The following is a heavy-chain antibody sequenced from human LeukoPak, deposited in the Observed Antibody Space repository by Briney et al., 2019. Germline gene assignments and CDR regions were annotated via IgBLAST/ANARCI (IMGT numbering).Heavy chain of an antibody. J-gene: IGHJ3*02. Sequence: GGSLRLSCAASGFTFSSYGMPWVRQAPGKGLEWVAVISYDGSNKYYADSVKGRFTISRDNSKNTLYLQMNSLRAEDTAVYYCAKLDYYDSSGYYFPGDSDASDIWGQGTMVTVSS. CDR2: ISYDGSNK. CDR3: AKLDYYDSSGYYFPGDSDASDI. D-gene: IGHD3-22*01. CDR1: GFTFSSYG. V-gene: IGHV3-30*18.